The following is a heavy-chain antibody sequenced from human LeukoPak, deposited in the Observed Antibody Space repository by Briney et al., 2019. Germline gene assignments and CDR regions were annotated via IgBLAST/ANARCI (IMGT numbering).Heavy chain of an antibody. Sequence: GRSLRLSCAASGFTFSSYAMPWVRQAPGKGLEWVAVISYDGSNKYYADSVKGRFTISRDNSKNTLYLQMNSLRAEDTAVYYCAGPTGYNWNYYYGMDVWGQGTTVTVSS. CDR1: GFTFSSYA. D-gene: IGHD1-20*01. J-gene: IGHJ6*02. CDR3: AGPTGYNWNYYYGMDV. CDR2: ISYDGSNK. V-gene: IGHV3-30-3*01.